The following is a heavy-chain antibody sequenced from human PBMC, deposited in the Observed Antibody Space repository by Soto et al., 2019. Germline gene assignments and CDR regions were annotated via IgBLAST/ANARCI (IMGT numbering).Heavy chain of an antibody. CDR1: GGSISSYY. D-gene: IGHD3-10*01. CDR2: IYTSGST. V-gene: IGHV4-4*07. Sequence: ETLSLTCTVSGGSISSYYWSWIRQPAGKGLEWIGRIYTSGSTNYNPSLKSRVTMSVDTSKNQFSLKLSSVTAADTAVYYCAREMALLWFGELSNNYYYGMDVWGQGTTLIVSS. J-gene: IGHJ6*02. CDR3: AREMALLWFGELSNNYYYGMDV.